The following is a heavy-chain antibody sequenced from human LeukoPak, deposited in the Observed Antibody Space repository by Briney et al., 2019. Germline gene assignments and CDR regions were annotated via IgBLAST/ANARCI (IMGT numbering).Heavy chain of an antibody. CDR3: ARDSSSSWYFFD. CDR1: GGSISSSSYY. D-gene: IGHD6-13*01. V-gene: IGHV4-30-2*01. CDR2: IYHSGST. J-gene: IGHJ4*02. Sequence: SETLSLTCTVSGGSISSSSYYWSWIRQPPGKGLEWIGYIYHSGSTYYNPSLKSRVTISVDRSKNQFSLKLSSVTAADTAVYYCARDSSSSWYFFDWGQGTLVTVSS.